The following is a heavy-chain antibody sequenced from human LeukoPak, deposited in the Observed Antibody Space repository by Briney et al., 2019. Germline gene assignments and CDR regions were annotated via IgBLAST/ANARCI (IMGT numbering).Heavy chain of an antibody. V-gene: IGHV3-23*01. D-gene: IGHD3-22*01. CDR2: ITGSGGTT. Sequence: GGSLRLSCAASGFTFGSYGMSWVRQAPGKGPEWVSAITGSGGTTYYADSVKGRSTISRDNSKNTLYLQVNSLRAEDTAVYYCATMNGYCQYWGQGTLVTVSS. CDR1: GFTFGSYG. J-gene: IGHJ1*01. CDR3: ATMNGYCQY.